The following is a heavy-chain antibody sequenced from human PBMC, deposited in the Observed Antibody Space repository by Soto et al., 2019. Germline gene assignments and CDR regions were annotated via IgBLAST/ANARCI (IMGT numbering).Heavy chain of an antibody. CDR2: ISSNGGST. CDR1: GFTFSSYA. Sequence: EVQLVESGGGLVQPGGSQRLSCAASGFTFSSYAMHWVRQAPGKGLEYVSAISSNGGSTYYANSVKGRFTISRDNSKNTLYLQMGSLRAEDMAVYYCARALGYAFDIWGQGTMVTVSS. D-gene: IGHD7-27*01. CDR3: ARALGYAFDI. V-gene: IGHV3-64*01. J-gene: IGHJ3*02.